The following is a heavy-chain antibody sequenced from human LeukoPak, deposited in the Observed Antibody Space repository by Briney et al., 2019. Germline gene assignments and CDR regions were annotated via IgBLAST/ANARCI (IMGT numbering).Heavy chain of an antibody. CDR1: GYTFTGYY. CDR3: ARHLKYNILTGFRSSFGFDP. CDR2: ISAYNGHT. J-gene: IGHJ5*02. V-gene: IGHV1-18*04. D-gene: IGHD3-9*01. Sequence: ASVKVSCKASGYTFTGYYMHWVRQAPGRGLEWVGWISAYNGHTNYAQNFQGRVTMTTDTSTSTAYMELRSLRSDDTAVYYCARHLKYNILTGFRSSFGFDPWGQGTLVIVSS.